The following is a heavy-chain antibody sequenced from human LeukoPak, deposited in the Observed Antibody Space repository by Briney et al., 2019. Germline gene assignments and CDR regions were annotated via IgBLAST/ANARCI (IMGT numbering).Heavy chain of an antibody. D-gene: IGHD6-6*01. CDR2: IIPIFGTA. J-gene: IGHJ4*02. CDR3: ARDLLGYIAAGY. Sequence: WASVKVSCKASGGTFSSYAISWVRQAPGQGLEWMGGIIPIFGTANYAQKFQGRVTMTRDTSISTAYMELSRLRSDDTAVYYCARDLLGYIAAGYWGQGTLVTVSS. V-gene: IGHV1-69*05. CDR1: GGTFSSYA.